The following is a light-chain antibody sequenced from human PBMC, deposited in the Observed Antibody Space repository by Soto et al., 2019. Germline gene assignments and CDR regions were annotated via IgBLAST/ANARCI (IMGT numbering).Light chain of an antibody. J-gene: IGLJ1*01. V-gene: IGLV1-51*02. CDR2: EDT. CDR1: SGDVGSYSH. Sequence: QSALPQPASVSGSPGQSITFSCTGTSGDVGSYSHVSWFQQLPGTAPKLIIYEDTKRPSGIPNRFSGSKSGTSATLGITGLQTGDEADYYCGSWDNSLNGGVFGTGTKVTVL. CDR3: GSWDNSLNGGV.